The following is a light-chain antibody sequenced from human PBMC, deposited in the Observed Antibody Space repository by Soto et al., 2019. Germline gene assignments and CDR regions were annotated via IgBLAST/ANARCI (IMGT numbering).Light chain of an antibody. CDR3: QHYGRCPPSWT. CDR1: QSVSSNY. CDR2: DAS. Sequence: EIVLTQSPGTLSLSPGERATLSCRASQSVSSNYLAWYQQKPGQPPRLLISDASSRATGIPDRFSGSGSGTDFTLTISGLEPEDFAVYYCQHYGRCPPSWTFGQGTKLEIK. J-gene: IGKJ1*01. V-gene: IGKV3-20*01.